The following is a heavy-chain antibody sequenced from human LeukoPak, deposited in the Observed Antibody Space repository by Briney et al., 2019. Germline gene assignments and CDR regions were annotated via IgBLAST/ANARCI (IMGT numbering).Heavy chain of an antibody. Sequence: SVKVSCKASGGTFSSYAISWVRQAPGQGLEWMGGIIPIFGTANYAQKFQGRVTITADESTSTAYMELSSLRSEDTAVYYCARGSPIAVADYYYCYMDVWGKGTTVTVSS. D-gene: IGHD6-19*01. J-gene: IGHJ6*03. CDR3: ARGSPIAVADYYYCYMDV. CDR2: IIPIFGTA. V-gene: IGHV1-69*13. CDR1: GGTFSSYA.